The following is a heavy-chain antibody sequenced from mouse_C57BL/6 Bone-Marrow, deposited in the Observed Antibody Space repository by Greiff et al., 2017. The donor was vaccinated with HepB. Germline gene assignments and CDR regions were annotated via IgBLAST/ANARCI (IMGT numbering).Heavy chain of an antibody. CDR1: GFTFSDYY. J-gene: IGHJ3*01. CDR2: ISNGGGST. V-gene: IGHV5-12*01. CDR3: ARRDDYGWFAY. Sequence: EVKLVESGGGLVQPGGSLKLSCAASGFTFSDYYMYWVRQTPEKRLEWVAYISNGGGSTYYPDTVKGRFTISRDNAKNTLYLQMSRLKSEDTAMYYCARRDDYGWFAYWGQGTLVTVSA. D-gene: IGHD2-4*01.